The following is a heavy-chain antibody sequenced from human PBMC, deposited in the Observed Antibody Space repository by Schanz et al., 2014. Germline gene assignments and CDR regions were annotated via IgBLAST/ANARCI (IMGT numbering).Heavy chain of an antibody. CDR2: IIPILDKT. Sequence: QVQLVQSGAEVKKPGSSVKVSCKASGGTFSSSTLTWVRQAPGQGLEWMGRIIPILDKTNYAQKFRGRVTMTRDTSTSTVYMELSSLRSEDTAVYYCARAPVTVGPYHYYMDVWGKGTTVTVSS. V-gene: IGHV1-69*08. CDR3: ARAPVTVGPYHYYMDV. J-gene: IGHJ6*03. D-gene: IGHD4-17*01. CDR1: GGTFSSST.